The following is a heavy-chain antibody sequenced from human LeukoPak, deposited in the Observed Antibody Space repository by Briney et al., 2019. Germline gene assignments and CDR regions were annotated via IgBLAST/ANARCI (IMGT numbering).Heavy chain of an antibody. V-gene: IGHV4-61*02. CDR2: IYTSGST. Sequence: SETLSLTCTVSGGSISSGSYYWSWIRQPAGKGLEWIGRIYTSGSTNYNPSLKSRVTISVDTSKNQFSLKLSSVTAADTAVYYCARGESYYDFWSRGRGEYNWFDPWGQGTLVTVSS. D-gene: IGHD3-3*01. CDR3: ARGESYYDFWSRGRGEYNWFDP. CDR1: GGSISSGSYY. J-gene: IGHJ5*02.